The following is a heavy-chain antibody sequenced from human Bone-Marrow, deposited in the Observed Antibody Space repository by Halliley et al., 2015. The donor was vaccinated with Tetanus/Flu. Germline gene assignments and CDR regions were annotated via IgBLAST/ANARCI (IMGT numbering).Heavy chain of an antibody. Sequence: CLISADGSSTAFVVSVKGRFTISRENSKNSVYLQMNSLRTEGSALYPCVKATAIRGYILASLGQGTLVTVSS. V-gene: IGHV3-43*02. D-gene: IGHD5-12*01. CDR3: VKATAIRGYILAS. J-gene: IGHJ4*02. CDR2: ISADGSST.